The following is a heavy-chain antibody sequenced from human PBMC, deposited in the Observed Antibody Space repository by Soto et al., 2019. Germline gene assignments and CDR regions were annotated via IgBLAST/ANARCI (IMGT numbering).Heavy chain of an antibody. J-gene: IGHJ4*02. V-gene: IGHV1-18*04. CDR1: GYTFTNYG. D-gene: IGHD6-19*01. CDR2: ISAYNGHI. Sequence: ASVKVSCKXSGYTFTNYGISWVRQAPGQGLERMGWISAYNGHIYYAQNLQGRVTMTTDTSTSTAYMDLRGLTSADTALYYGARVDSSGWYHVDYWGKGTLVTVSS. CDR3: ARVDSSGWYHVDY.